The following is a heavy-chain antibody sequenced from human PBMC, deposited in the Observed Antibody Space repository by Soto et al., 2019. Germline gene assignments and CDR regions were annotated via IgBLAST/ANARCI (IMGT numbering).Heavy chain of an antibody. CDR3: ATQQGGWYPPFDY. J-gene: IGHJ4*02. D-gene: IGHD6-19*01. CDR2: ISYDGSNK. CDR1: GFTFSSYG. Sequence: QVQLVESGGGVVQPGRSLRLSCAASGFTFSSYGMHWVRQAPGKGLEWVAVISYDGSNKYYADSVKGRFTISRDNSKNTLYLQMNSLRAEDTAVYYCATQQGGWYPPFDYWGQGTLVTVSS. V-gene: IGHV3-30*03.